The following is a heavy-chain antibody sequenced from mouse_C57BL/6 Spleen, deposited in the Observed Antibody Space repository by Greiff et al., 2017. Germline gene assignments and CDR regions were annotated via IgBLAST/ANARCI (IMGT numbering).Heavy chain of an antibody. CDR3: ARGYGRSYAFAY. CDR1: GFSLSTFGMG. Sequence: VKLMESGPGILQPSQTLSLTCSFSGFSLSTFGMGVGWIRQPSGKGLAWLAHIWWDDDKDFNPALKSRRTISKDTSKNQVFLKIANVDTADTATYDGARGYGRSYAFAYWGQGTLVTVSA. V-gene: IGHV8-8*01. D-gene: IGHD1-1*01. J-gene: IGHJ3*01. CDR2: IWWDDDK.